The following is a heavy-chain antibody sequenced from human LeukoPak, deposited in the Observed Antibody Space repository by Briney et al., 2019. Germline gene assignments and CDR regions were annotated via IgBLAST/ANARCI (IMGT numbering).Heavy chain of an antibody. CDR2: LYSDGNT. CDR1: GFTVITND. V-gene: IGHV3-53*01. D-gene: IGHD1-14*01. CDR3: ARGVEPLAANTLAY. J-gene: IGHJ4*02. Sequence: GGSLRLSCAVSGFTVITNDMTWVRQAPGKGREWVSVLYSDGNTKYADSVQGRFTISRDNSKNTLYLEMNSLSPDDTAVYYCARGVEPLAANTLAYWGQGTLATVSS.